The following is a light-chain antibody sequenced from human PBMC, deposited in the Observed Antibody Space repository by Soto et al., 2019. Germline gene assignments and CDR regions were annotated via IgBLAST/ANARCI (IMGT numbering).Light chain of an antibody. CDR1: QSVSSY. J-gene: IGKJ4*01. CDR3: QQRSNWPLT. CDR2: DAS. Sequence: EIVLTQSPGTLSLSRVERATLSCRASQSVSSYLAWYQQKPGQAPRLLIYDASNRATGIPARFSGSRSGTDFTLTISSLEPEDFALYYCQQRSNWPLTLGGGTKVEIK. V-gene: IGKV3-11*01.